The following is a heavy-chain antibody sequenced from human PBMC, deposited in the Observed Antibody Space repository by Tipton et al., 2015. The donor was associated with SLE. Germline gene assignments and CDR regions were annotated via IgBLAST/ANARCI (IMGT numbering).Heavy chain of an antibody. CDR2: IYHSGST. CDR3: ARGAVYYYGSGSYVPSWFDS. CDR1: GGSISSGDCY. J-gene: IGHJ5*01. Sequence: TLSLTCTVSGGSISSGDCYWTWIRQPPGKGLEWIGYIYHSGSTYSNPSLKSRVSISVDRSKNQFSLRLNSVTAADTAVYYCARGAVYYYGSGSYVPSWFDSWGQGTLVTVSS. V-gene: IGHV4-30-4*08. D-gene: IGHD3-10*01.